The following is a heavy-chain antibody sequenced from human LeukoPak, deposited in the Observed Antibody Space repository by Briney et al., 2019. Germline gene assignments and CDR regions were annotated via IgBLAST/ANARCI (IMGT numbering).Heavy chain of an antibody. CDR3: ARGGTAAAVSAPFY. CDR2: ISYDGSNK. CDR1: GFTFSSYG. Sequence: ERSLRLSCAASGFTFSSYGMHWVRQAPGKGLEWVAVISYDGSNKYHANSVKGRFTISRDNSKNTLYLQMGSLRAEDMAVYYCARGGTAAAVSAPFYWGQGTLVTVSS. J-gene: IGHJ4*02. D-gene: IGHD6-13*01. V-gene: IGHV3-30*03.